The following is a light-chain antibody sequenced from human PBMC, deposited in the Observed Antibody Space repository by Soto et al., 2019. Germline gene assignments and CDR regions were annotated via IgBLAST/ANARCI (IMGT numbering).Light chain of an antibody. CDR2: KAS. J-gene: IGKJ2*01. CDR1: QSISSW. V-gene: IGKV1-5*03. CDR3: QQYHRYSYT. Sequence: DIQMTQSPSNLSGSLGYRVTIPCRASQSISSWLAWSQQKPGKAPKLLSYKASSLESGVPSRVSGRGAGTECTLTISSLPPDDFATYYCQQYHRYSYTVGQGTKVEIK.